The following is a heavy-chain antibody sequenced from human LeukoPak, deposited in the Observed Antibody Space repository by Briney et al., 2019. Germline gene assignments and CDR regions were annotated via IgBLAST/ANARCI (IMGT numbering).Heavy chain of an antibody. D-gene: IGHD3-10*01. J-gene: IGHJ4*02. CDR2: IYYSGST. CDR3: AGGRAPGFGYGSTYCDY. Sequence: SETLSLTCTVSGGSISSYYWSWIRQPPGKGLEWIWYIYYSGSTNFNPSLKSRVTISVDTSKNQFSLKLSSVTGADTAVYYCAGGRAPGFGYGSTYCDYWGQGTLVTVSS. V-gene: IGHV4-59*01. CDR1: GGSISSYY.